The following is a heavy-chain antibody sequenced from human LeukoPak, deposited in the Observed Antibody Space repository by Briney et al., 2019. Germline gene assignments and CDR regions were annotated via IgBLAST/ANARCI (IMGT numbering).Heavy chain of an antibody. V-gene: IGHV1-2*02. CDR3: ARTSHQYYFDY. Sequence: ASVKVSCKASGYTFTGYYMHWVRQAPGQGLEWMGWINPNSGGTSYAQKFQGRVTMTRDTSISTAYMELSRLRSDDTAVYYCARTSHQYYFDYWGQGTLVTVSS. CDR1: GYTFTGYY. J-gene: IGHJ4*02. CDR2: INPNSGGT.